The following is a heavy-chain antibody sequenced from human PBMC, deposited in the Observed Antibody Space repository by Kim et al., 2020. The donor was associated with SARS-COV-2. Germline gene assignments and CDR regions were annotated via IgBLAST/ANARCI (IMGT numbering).Heavy chain of an antibody. J-gene: IGHJ4*02. CDR1: GGSISSSSYY. D-gene: IGHD3-3*01. V-gene: IGHV4-39*01. Sequence: SETLSLTCTVSGGSISSSSYYWGWIRQPPGKGLEWIGSIYYSGSTYYNPSLKSRVTISVDTSDNQFSLKLTSVTAADTAVYYCARPNYDFWGQFDSWGQGTLVTVSS. CDR3: ARPNYDFWGQFDS. CDR2: IYYSGST.